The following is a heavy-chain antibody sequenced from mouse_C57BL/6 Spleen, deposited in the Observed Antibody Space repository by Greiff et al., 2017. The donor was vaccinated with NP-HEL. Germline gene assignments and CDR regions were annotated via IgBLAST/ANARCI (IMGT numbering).Heavy chain of an antibody. D-gene: IGHD1-1*01. V-gene: IGHV1-81*01. CDR3: ARTPDYYGSSDYYAMDY. Sequence: QVQLQQSGAELARPGASVKLSCKASGYTFTSYGISWVKQRTGQGLEWIGEIYPRSGNTYYNEKFKGKATLTADKSSSTAYMELRSLTSEDSAVYFCARTPDYYGSSDYYAMDYWGQGTSVTVSS. CDR1: GYTFTSYG. J-gene: IGHJ4*01. CDR2: IYPRSGNT.